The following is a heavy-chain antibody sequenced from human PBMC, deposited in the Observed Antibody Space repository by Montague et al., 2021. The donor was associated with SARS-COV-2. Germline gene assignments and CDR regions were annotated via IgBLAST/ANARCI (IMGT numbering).Heavy chain of an antibody. CDR3: TRGRPASSYYYYDMDV. CDR1: GFTFGSFP. Sequence: SLRLSCAASGFTFGSFPIHWVRQAPGKGLQWVTVISSDGGKKYYVDSVRGRFTVSRDNSENTLYLQLNSLRPDDTAVYFCTRGRPASSYYYYDMDVWGQGTTVTVS. J-gene: IGHJ6*02. D-gene: IGHD3-10*01. V-gene: IGHV3-30*01. CDR2: ISSDGGKK.